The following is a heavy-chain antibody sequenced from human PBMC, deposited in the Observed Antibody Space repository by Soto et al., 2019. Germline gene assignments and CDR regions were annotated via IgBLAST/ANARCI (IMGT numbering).Heavy chain of an antibody. J-gene: IGHJ4*02. D-gene: IGHD6-19*01. V-gene: IGHV3-23*01. CDR3: AKTRHPGYSSGWYYQY. CDR1: GFTFSSYA. Sequence: GGSLRLSCAASGFTFSSYAMSWVRQAPGKGLEWVSAISGSGGSTYYADSVKGRFTISRDNSKNTLYLQMNSLRAEDTAVYYCAKTRHPGYSSGWYYQYWGQGTLVTVSS. CDR2: ISGSGGST.